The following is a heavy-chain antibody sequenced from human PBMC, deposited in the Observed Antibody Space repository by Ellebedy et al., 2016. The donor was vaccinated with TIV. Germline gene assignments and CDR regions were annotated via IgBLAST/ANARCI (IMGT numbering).Heavy chain of an antibody. CDR1: GYTFNSYG. CDR2: ISGHNGNT. Sequence: AASVKVSCKASGYTFNSYGISWVRQAPGQGLEWRGWISGHNGNTKSAKTFQARLTMTTDTSTTTTYMELRGLRSDDTAVYYCARSQYLLVFNDAFDIWGQGTMVTVSS. J-gene: IGHJ3*02. D-gene: IGHD1-1*01. V-gene: IGHV1-18*04. CDR3: ARSQYLLVFNDAFDI.